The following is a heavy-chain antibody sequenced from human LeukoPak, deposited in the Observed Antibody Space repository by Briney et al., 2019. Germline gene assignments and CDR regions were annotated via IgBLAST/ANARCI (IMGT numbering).Heavy chain of an antibody. Sequence: ASVKVSCKASGYTFTSYSMHWVRQAPGQGLEWMGIINPSGGSTSYAQKFQGRVTMTRDTSTSTVYMELSSLRSEDTAVYYCATKVRSGYYYYWGQGTLVTVSS. D-gene: IGHD3-22*01. J-gene: IGHJ4*02. CDR3: ATKVRSGYYYY. CDR1: GYTFTSYS. CDR2: INPSGGST. V-gene: IGHV1-46*01.